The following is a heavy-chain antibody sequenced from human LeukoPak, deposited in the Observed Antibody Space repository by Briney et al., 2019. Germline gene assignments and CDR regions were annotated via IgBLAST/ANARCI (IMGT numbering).Heavy chain of an antibody. CDR3: ARDIGIGGYYYYYMDV. J-gene: IGHJ6*03. CDR2: IIPIFGTA. D-gene: IGHD1-26*01. V-gene: IGHV1-69*13. Sequence: GASVKVSCKASGGTFSSYAISWVRQAPGQGLEWMGGIIPIFGTANYAQKFQGRVTITADESTSTAYMELSSLRSEDTAVYYCARDIGIGGYYYYYMDVWGKGTTVTVSS. CDR1: GGTFSSYA.